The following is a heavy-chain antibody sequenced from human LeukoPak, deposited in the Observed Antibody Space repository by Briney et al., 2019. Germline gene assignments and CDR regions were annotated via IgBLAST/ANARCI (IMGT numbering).Heavy chain of an antibody. Sequence: PGRSLRLSCAASGFTFDDYAMHLVRQAPGKGLEWVSGISWNSGSIGYADSVKGRFTISRDNAKNSLYLQMNSLRAEDTALYYCAKGVSITIDPIDYWGQGTLVTVSS. CDR3: AKGVSITIDPIDY. CDR2: ISWNSGSI. D-gene: IGHD3-3*01. J-gene: IGHJ4*02. V-gene: IGHV3-9*01. CDR1: GFTFDDYA.